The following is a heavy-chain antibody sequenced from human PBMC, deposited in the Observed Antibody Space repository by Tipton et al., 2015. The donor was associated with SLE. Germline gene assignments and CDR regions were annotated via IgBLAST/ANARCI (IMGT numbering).Heavy chain of an antibody. CDR2: ISYDGSNK. CDR1: GFTFSSYA. D-gene: IGHD6-13*01. V-gene: IGHV3-30*04. Sequence: SLRLSCAASGFTFSSYAMHWVRQAPGKGLEWVAVISYDGSNKYYADSVKGRFTISRDNSKNTLYLQMNSLRAEDTAVYYCARAYSSSSYYFDYWGQGTLVTVSS. CDR3: ARAYSSSSYYFDY. J-gene: IGHJ4*02.